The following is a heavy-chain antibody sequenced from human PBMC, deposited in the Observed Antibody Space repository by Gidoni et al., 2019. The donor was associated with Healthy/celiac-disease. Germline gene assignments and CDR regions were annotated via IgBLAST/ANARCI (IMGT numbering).Heavy chain of an antibody. CDR3: ARISSTSAWDYYGMDV. CDR1: GGTFSIYA. CDR2: ISPIFGTA. V-gene: IGHV1-69*01. D-gene: IGHD2-2*01. J-gene: IGHJ6*02. Sequence: QVQLVQSGAEVTKPGSSVKVSCKASGGTFSIYAISWVRQAPGQGLEWMGGISPIFGTANDAQKFQGRVTITEDESTSTAYMELSSLRSEDTAVYYCARISSTSAWDYYGMDVWGQGTTVTVSS.